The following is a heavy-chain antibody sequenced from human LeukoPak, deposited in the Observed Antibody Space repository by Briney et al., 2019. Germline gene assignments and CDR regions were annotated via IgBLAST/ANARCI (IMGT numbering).Heavy chain of an antibody. Sequence: GASVKVSCKASGYTFTSYDINWVRQATGQGLEWMGWMNPNSGNTGYAQKFQGRVTITRNTSISTAYMELSSLRSEDTAVYYCARGPPGVYYDSSGYTDYWGQGTLVTVSS. CDR3: ARGPPGVYYDSSGYTDY. CDR1: GYTFTSYD. V-gene: IGHV1-8*03. J-gene: IGHJ4*02. CDR2: MNPNSGNT. D-gene: IGHD3-22*01.